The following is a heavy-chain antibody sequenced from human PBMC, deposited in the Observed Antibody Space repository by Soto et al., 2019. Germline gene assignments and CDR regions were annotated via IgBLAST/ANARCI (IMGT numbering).Heavy chain of an antibody. Sequence: QVQVVQSGAEVKKPGSSVKVSCKVSGDSFSSYAISWVRPAPGQGLEWMGGIIPILTTANYAKKFQDRVTITADESPRTAFMSVSSLIAEETAGYYCARKAGGGNYYILDFWGEGTLVTVSS. CDR2: IIPILTTA. V-gene: IGHV1-69*01. CDR1: GDSFSSYA. CDR3: ARKAGGGNYYILDF. J-gene: IGHJ4*02. D-gene: IGHD2-15*01.